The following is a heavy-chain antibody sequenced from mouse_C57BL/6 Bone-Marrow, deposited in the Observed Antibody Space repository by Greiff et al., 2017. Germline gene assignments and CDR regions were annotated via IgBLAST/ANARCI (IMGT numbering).Heavy chain of an antibody. V-gene: IGHV5-4*01. CDR3: ARDQNAMDY. Sequence: EVQLMESGGGLVKPGGSLKLSCAASGFTFSSYAMSWVRQTPEKRLEWVATISDGGSYTYYPDNVKGRFTISRDNAKNNLYLQMSHLKSEDTAMYYCARDQNAMDYWGQGTSVTVSS. CDR2: ISDGGSYT. CDR1: GFTFSSYA. J-gene: IGHJ4*01.